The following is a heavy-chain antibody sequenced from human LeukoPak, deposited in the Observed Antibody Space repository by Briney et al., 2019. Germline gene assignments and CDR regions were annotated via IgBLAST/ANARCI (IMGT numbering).Heavy chain of an antibody. D-gene: IGHD3-22*01. J-gene: IGHJ4*02. CDR3: ARDNYYDSSGYLDY. V-gene: IGHV4-30-4*01. CDR1: GGSISSGDYY. CDR2: IYYSGST. Sequence: SQTLSLTCTVSGGSISSGDYYWSWIRQPPGKGLEWIGYIYYSGSTYYNPSLKSRVTISVDTSKNQFSLNLSSVTAADTAVYYCARDNYYDSSGYLDYWGQGILVTVSS.